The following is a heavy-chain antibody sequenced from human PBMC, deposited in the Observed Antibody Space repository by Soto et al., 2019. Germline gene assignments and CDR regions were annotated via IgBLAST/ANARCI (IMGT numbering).Heavy chain of an antibody. J-gene: IGHJ4*02. V-gene: IGHV3-33*01. CDR3: ARYFGTSGWFYYFDY. CDR2: VYYDGSIE. D-gene: IGHD6-19*01. CDR1: GFTFSSYG. Sequence: QVQLVESGGGVVQPGRSLRLSCAASGFTFSSYGMHWVRQAPGKGLEWVAFVYYDGSIEYYTDSVKGRFTISRDNSKNTVDLQMNSLRAEETAVYYCARYFGTSGWFYYFDYWGQGTPVTVSS.